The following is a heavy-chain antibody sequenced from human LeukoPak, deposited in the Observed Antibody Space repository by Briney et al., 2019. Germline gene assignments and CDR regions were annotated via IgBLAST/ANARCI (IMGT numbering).Heavy chain of an antibody. CDR2: IYYSGST. CDR1: GGSISSNNYY. V-gene: IGHV4-39*07. CDR3: ASSTWYSSGPSF. D-gene: IGHD6-19*01. J-gene: IGHJ3*01. Sequence: SETLSLTCTVSGGSISSNNYYWGWIRQPPGKGLEWIGSIYYSGSTYYDPSLKSRVTISVDTSKNQFSLKLNSVTAADTAVFYCASSTWYSSGPSFWGQGTMVTVSS.